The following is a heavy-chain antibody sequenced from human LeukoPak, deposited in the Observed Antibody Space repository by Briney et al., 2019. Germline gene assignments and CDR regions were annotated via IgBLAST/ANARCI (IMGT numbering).Heavy chain of an antibody. CDR1: GGSISSSSYY. CDR2: IYYSGST. J-gene: IGHJ5*02. Sequence: SETLSLTCTVSGGSISSSSYYWGWIRQPPGKGLEWIGSIYYSGSTYYNPSLKSRVTISVDTSKNQFSLKLSSVTAADTAVYYCARNWGIERGFDPWGQGTLVTVSS. D-gene: IGHD7-27*01. CDR3: ARNWGIERGFDP. V-gene: IGHV4-39*07.